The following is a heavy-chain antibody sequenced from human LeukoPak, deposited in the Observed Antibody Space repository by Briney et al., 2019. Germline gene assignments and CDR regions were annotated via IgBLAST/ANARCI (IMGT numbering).Heavy chain of an antibody. CDR3: ATSTGGYGPLDS. D-gene: IGHD5-12*01. CDR1: GFTFSSYG. V-gene: IGHV3-21*06. CDR2: ITSSSSFI. Sequence: PGGSLRLSCAASGFTFSSYGMNWVRQPPGKGLEWVSSITSSSSFIYYADSVKGRFTISRDNAKNSVYLQMNRQRAEDTAVYYCATSTGGYGPLDSWGQGTLVTVSS. J-gene: IGHJ4*02.